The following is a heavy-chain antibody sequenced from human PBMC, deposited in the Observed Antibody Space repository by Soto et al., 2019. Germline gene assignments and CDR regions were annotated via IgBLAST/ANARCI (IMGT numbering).Heavy chain of an antibody. CDR3: ANEEGLLNWFDP. CDR1: GFTFSSYS. CDR2: VSRSSSTI. Sequence: EVQLVESGGGLVQPGGSLRLSCAASGFTFSSYSMNWVRQAPGKGLEWVSDVSRSSSTIYYADSVKGRFTISRDNAKNSLYTQMNSLRAEDTAVYYCANEEGLLNWFDPWGQGTLVTVSS. J-gene: IGHJ5*02. V-gene: IGHV3-48*01. D-gene: IGHD1-26*01.